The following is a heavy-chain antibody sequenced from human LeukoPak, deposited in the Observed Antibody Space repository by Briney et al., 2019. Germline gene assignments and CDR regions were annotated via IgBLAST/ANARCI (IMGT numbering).Heavy chain of an antibody. CDR2: INHSGST. CDR3: ARSLYGDYGDY. D-gene: IGHD4-17*01. J-gene: IGHJ4*02. V-gene: IGHV4-34*01. Sequence: PSETLSLTCAVYSGSFTGYYWVWMRQPPGKGLEWIGEINHSGSTNYNPSLKSRVTISVDTSKNQFSLKLSSRTAADTAVYYCARSLYGDYGDYWGQGTLVTVSS. CDR1: SGSFTGYY.